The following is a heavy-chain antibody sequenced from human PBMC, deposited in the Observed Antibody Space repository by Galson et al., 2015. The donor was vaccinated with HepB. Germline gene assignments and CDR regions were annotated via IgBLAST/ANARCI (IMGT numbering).Heavy chain of an antibody. CDR3: AKGVCTEMATICYFDY. CDR1: GFTFDDYA. J-gene: IGHJ4*02. D-gene: IGHD5-24*01. V-gene: IGHV3-9*01. CDR2: ISWNSGSI. Sequence: SLRLSCAASGFTFDDYAMHWVRQAPGKGLEWVSGISWNSGSIGYADSVKGRFTISRDNAKNSLYLQMNSLRAEDTALYYCAKGVCTEMATICYFDYWGQGTLVTVSS.